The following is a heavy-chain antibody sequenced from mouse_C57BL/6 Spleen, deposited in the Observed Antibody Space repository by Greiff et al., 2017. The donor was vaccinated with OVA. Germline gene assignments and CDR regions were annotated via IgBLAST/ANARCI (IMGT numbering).Heavy chain of an antibody. CDR2: ISSGSSTI. Sequence: EVKLMESGGGLVKPGGSLKLSCAASGFTFSDYGMHWVRQAPEKGLEWVAYISSGSSTIYYADTVKGRFTISRDNAKNTLFLQMTSLRSEDTAMYYCAREDYYGSSPWSAYWGQGTLVTVSA. CDR3: AREDYYGSSPWSAY. CDR1: GFTFSDYG. J-gene: IGHJ3*01. D-gene: IGHD1-1*01. V-gene: IGHV5-17*01.